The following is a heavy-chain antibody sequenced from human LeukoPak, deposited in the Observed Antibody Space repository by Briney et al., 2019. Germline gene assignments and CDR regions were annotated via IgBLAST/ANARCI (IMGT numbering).Heavy chain of an antibody. CDR2: INPNSGGT. CDR3: ARVSSSGWEGGFDWFDP. CDR1: GYTFTGYY. J-gene: IGHJ5*02. D-gene: IGHD6-19*01. Sequence: ASVTVSCKASGYTFTGYYMHGVRQAPGQGLEGMGWINPNSGGTNYAQKFQGRITMTRDTSISTAYMELSRLRSDDTAVYYCARVSSSGWEGGFDWFDPWGQGTLVTVSS. V-gene: IGHV1-2*02.